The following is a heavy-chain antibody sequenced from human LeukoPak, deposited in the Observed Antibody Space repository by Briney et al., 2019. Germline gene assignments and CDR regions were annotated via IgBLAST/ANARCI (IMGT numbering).Heavy chain of an antibody. J-gene: IGHJ4*02. CDR3: GKSEAYSFAYGIDF. CDR2: ISYDGSNK. CDR1: GFTFSSYA. D-gene: IGHD5-18*01. Sequence: TGGSLRLSCAASGFTFSSYAMHWVRQAPGKGLEWVAVISYDGSNKYYADSVKGRFTISRDNSKNTLYLQMNSLRAEDTAVYYCGKSEAYSFAYGIDFWGEGTLVTVSS. V-gene: IGHV3-30*04.